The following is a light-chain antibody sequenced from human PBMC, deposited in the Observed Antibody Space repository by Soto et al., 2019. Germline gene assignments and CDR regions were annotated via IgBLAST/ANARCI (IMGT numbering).Light chain of an antibody. V-gene: IGKV1-17*01. CDR3: LHHNGYPPV. J-gene: IGKJ2*01. Sequence: DIQMTQSPSSLSASVGDTVTITCRASQHITNDCAWYQQKAGRAPKCLILLASRLQTGVPSRFSGSGSGTEFTLTISGLQPEDFATYYCLHHNGYPPVFGQGTKVEIK. CDR1: QHITND. CDR2: LAS.